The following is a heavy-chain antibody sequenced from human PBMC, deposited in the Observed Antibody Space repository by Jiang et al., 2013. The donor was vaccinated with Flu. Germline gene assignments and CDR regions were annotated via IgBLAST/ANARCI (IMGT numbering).Heavy chain of an antibody. J-gene: IGHJ6*02. CDR2: ISYDGSNR. Sequence: VQLVESGGGVVQPGRSLRLSCAASGFIFSSYSMHWVRQAPGKGLEWVAVISYDGSNRYYADSVKGRFTISRDNSKNTLYLQMTSLRAEDTAVYYCARILARVVMPAAMFYYGMDVWGQGTTVTVSS. CDR1: GFIFSSYS. V-gene: IGHV3-30-3*01. CDR3: ARILARVVMPAAMFYYGMDV. D-gene: IGHD2-2*01.